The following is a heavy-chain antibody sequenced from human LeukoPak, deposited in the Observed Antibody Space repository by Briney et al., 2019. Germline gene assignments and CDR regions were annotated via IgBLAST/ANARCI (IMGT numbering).Heavy chain of an antibody. Sequence: PGGSLRLSCAASGFTFSSYGMHWVRQAPGKGLEWVAVIWYDGSNKYYADSVKGRFTISRDNSKNTLYLQMNSLRAEDTAVYYCARDLTYYYDSSGYYYNWGQGTLVTVSS. D-gene: IGHD3-22*01. CDR2: IWYDGSNK. V-gene: IGHV3-33*01. CDR3: ARDLTYYYDSSGYYYN. CDR1: GFTFSSYG. J-gene: IGHJ4*02.